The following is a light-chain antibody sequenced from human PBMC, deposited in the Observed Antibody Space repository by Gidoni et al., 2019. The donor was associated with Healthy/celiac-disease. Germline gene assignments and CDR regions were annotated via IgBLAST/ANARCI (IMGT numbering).Light chain of an antibody. V-gene: IGKV3-20*01. Sequence: EIVFPPSPGTLSLSPGERATLSCRASQRVSSSYLAWYQQKPGQAPRLLIYGASSRATGIPDRFSGSGSGTDFTRTISRLEPEDFAVYYCQQYGSSPLTFGGXTKVEIK. CDR2: GAS. CDR1: QRVSSSY. CDR3: QQYGSSPLT. J-gene: IGKJ4*02.